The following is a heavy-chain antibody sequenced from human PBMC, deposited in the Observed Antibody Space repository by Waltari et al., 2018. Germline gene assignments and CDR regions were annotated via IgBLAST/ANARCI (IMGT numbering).Heavy chain of an antibody. V-gene: IGHV3-30*02. CDR2: IRYDGSNK. CDR1: GFTFSSYG. J-gene: IGHJ4*02. Sequence: QVQLVESGGGVVQPGGSLRLSCAASGFTFSSYGMHWVRQAPGKGLEWVAFIRYDGSNKYYADSVKGRLTISRDNSKNTLYLQMNSLRAEDTAVYYCVGPYSNYVDYWGQGTLVTVSS. CDR3: VGPYSNYVDY. D-gene: IGHD4-4*01.